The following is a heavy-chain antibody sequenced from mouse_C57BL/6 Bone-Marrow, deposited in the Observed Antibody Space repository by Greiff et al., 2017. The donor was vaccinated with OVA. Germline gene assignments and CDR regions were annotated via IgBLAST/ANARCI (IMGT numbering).Heavy chain of an antibody. CDR2: INPYNGGT. CDR3: ARWDDYDGAY. CDR1: GYTFTDYY. D-gene: IGHD2-4*01. J-gene: IGHJ3*01. Sequence: VQLQQSGPVLVKPGASVKMSCKASGYTFTDYYMNWVKQSHGKSLEWIGVINPYNGGTSYNQKFKGKATLTVDKYSSTAYMELNSLTSEDSAVYYCARWDDYDGAYWGQGTLVTVSA. V-gene: IGHV1-19*01.